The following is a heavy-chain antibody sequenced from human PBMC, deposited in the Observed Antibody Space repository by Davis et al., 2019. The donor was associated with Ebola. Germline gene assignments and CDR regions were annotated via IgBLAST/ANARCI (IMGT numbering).Heavy chain of an antibody. V-gene: IGHV3-66*01. J-gene: IGHJ3*02. Sequence: GESLKISCAASGFTVSSNYMSWVRQAPGKGLEWVSVIYSGGSTYYADSVKGRFTISRDNSKNTLYLQMNSLRAEDTAVYYFARVVLDAFDIWGKGRMVTVSS. CDR2: IYSGGST. D-gene: IGHD2-15*01. CDR1: GFTVSSNY. CDR3: ARVVLDAFDI.